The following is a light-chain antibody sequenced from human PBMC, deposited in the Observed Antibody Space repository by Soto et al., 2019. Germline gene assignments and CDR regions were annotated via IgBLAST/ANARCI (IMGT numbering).Light chain of an antibody. V-gene: IGKV3-11*01. CDR3: QQRGKWPELT. CDR2: GAS. J-gene: IGKJ4*01. Sequence: DIVMTQSPATLSVAPGERVTFSCRASQGVSRKLAWYQHKPGQAPRLLISGASNRATGIPARFSGSGSGTDFALTISSLEPEDFAVYYCQQRGKWPELTFGGGTKVDIK. CDR1: QGVSRK.